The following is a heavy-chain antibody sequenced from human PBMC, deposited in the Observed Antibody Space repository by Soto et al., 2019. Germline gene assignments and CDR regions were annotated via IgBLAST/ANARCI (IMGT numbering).Heavy chain of an antibody. V-gene: IGHV4-30-2*01. CDR2: IYHSWST. Sequence: QLQLQESGSGLVKPSQTLSLTCAVSGGSISSGGYSWSWIRQPPGKGLEWIGSIYHSWSTYYNPALQSRVTIAVDRPKNQFSPKLSSVTAADTAVYYCAGAGARSYAYWGQGNRVTVPS. CDR3: AGAGARSYAY. CDR1: GGSISSGGYS. J-gene: IGHJ4*02. D-gene: IGHD3-16*01.